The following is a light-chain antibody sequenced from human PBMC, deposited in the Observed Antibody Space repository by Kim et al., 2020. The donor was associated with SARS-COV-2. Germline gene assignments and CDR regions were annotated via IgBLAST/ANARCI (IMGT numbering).Light chain of an antibody. Sequence: GQEVTISCSGSSSNIGRNYVSWYQQLPGTAPKLLIHDNDERPSGVPDRFSASKSGTSATLDITGLQTGDEADYFCGTCDTSLSSGVFGGGTQLTVL. CDR3: GTCDTSLSSGV. CDR1: SSNIGRNY. J-gene: IGLJ3*02. CDR2: DND. V-gene: IGLV1-51*01.